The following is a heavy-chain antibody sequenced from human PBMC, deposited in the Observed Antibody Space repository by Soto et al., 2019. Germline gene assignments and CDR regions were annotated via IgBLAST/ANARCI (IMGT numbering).Heavy chain of an antibody. CDR3: ARSGEGIYCRGISCYWGVHCYY. Sequence: QVQLVQSGAEVKKPGASVKVSCKASGYTFTSYGISWVRQAPGQVLEWMGWISAYNGNTNYAQKLQGRVTMTTDTASITAYMELRSMGSDDTAVYYCARSGEGIYCRGISCYWGVHCYYWGQGTRVAVCS. J-gene: IGHJ4*02. CDR2: ISAYNGNT. CDR1: GYTFTSYG. V-gene: IGHV1-18*01. D-gene: IGHD2-2*01.